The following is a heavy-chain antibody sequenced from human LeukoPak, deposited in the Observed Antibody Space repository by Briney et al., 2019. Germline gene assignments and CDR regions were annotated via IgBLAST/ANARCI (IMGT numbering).Heavy chain of an antibody. Sequence: ALVKVSCKASGYSFTGYYMHWVRQAPGQGLEWMGWINPNSGGTDYAQKFQGRVTMTRDTSVSTAYMELSRLRSDDTAVYYCARADDTYNADYWGQGTLVTVSS. J-gene: IGHJ4*02. CDR3: ARADDTYNADY. CDR2: INPNSGGT. CDR1: GYSFTGYY. D-gene: IGHD3-22*01. V-gene: IGHV1-2*02.